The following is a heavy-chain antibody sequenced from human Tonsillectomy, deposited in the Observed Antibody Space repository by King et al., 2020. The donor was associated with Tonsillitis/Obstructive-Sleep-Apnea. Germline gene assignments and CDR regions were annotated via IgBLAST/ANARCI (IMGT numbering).Heavy chain of an antibody. CDR2: IYYSGST. J-gene: IGHJ3*02. Sequence: QLQESGPGLVKPSETLSLTCTVSGGSISSYYWSWIRQPPGKGLEWIGYIYYSGSTSYNPSLKSRVTISVDTSKNQFSLKLSSVTAADTAVYYCARSYYYDRSDAFDIWGQGTMVTVSS. CDR1: GGSISSYY. CDR3: ARSYYYDRSDAFDI. V-gene: IGHV4-59*01. D-gene: IGHD3-22*01.